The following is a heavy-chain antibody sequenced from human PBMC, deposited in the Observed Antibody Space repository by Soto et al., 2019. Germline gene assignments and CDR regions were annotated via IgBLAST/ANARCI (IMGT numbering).Heavy chain of an antibody. Sequence: PSETLSLTCTVSGGSISSYYWSWIRQPPGKGLEWIGYIYYSGSTNYNPSLKSRVTISVDTSKNQFSLKLSSVTAADTAVYYCARAKAVAGIVRYYYYGMDVWGQGTTVTVSS. D-gene: IGHD6-19*01. CDR3: ARAKAVAGIVRYYYYGMDV. J-gene: IGHJ6*02. CDR1: GGSISSYY. V-gene: IGHV4-59*01. CDR2: IYYSGST.